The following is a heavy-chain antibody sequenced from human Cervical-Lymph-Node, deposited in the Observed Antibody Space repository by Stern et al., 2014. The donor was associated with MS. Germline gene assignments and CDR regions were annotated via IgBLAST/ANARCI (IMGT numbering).Heavy chain of an antibody. V-gene: IGHV1-2*02. Sequence: VQLVESGAEVKKPGASVKVSCETSGFRFTDYYIHWVLQAPGQGLEWMGCINPKNGDTHSAQKFQGRFTMTRDTSISTAYMELNSLKSDDTAMYYCGRGIKTFDPWGQGTLVTVSS. CDR3: GRGIKTFDP. J-gene: IGHJ5*02. CDR1: GFRFTDYY. CDR2: INPKNGDT. D-gene: IGHD5-24*01.